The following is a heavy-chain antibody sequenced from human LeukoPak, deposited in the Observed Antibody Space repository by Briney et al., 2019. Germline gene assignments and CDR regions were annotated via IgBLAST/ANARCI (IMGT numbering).Heavy chain of an antibody. D-gene: IGHD5-12*01. V-gene: IGHV4-34*01. Sequence: SETLSLTCAVYGGSFSGYYWSWIRQPPGKGLEWIGEINHSGSTNYNPSLKSRVTISVDTSKNQFSLKLSSVTAADTAVYYCARGRRTRYSGYAHINRFDYWGQGTLVTVSS. CDR3: ARGRRTRYSGYAHINRFDY. CDR2: INHSGST. J-gene: IGHJ4*02. CDR1: GGSFSGYY.